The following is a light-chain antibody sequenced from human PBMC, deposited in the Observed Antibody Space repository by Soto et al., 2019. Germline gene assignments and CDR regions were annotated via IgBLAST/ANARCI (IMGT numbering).Light chain of an antibody. V-gene: IGKV3-15*01. Sequence: EIVMTQSPATLSVSPGERANLSCRASQSVNSNLAWYQQKPGQAPRLLSYGASTGASGMSARFSGSGSGTEFTLTISSLQSEDFAVYYCQQYYDWPGTFGQGTKLEIK. J-gene: IGKJ2*01. CDR3: QQYYDWPGT. CDR1: QSVNSN. CDR2: GAS.